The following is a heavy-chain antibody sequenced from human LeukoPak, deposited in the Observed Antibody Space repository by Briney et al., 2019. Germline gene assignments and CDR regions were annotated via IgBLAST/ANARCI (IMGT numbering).Heavy chain of an antibody. Sequence: SETLSLTCTVSGGSISSSSYYWGWIRQPPGKGLEWIGSIYYSGSTYYNPSLKSRVTISVDTSKNQFSLKLSSVTAADTAVYYCARHGVGQFDYWGQGTLVTVSS. J-gene: IGHJ4*02. CDR1: GGSISSSSYY. CDR3: ARHGVGQFDY. CDR2: IYYSGST. V-gene: IGHV4-39*01. D-gene: IGHD1-26*01.